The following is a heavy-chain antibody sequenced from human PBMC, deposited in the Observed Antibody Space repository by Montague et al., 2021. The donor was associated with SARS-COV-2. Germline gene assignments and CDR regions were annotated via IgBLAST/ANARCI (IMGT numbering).Heavy chain of an antibody. CDR1: GGSISSSSYY. D-gene: IGHD6-13*01. V-gene: IGHV4-39*07. CDR2: IHYSGST. CDR3: ARVGRQQLVRLSGMDV. Sequence: SETLSLTCTLSGGSISSSSYYWGWIRQPPGKGLEWIGSIHYSGSTYYNPSLKSRVTISVDTSKNQFSLKLSSVTAADTAVYYCARVGRQQLVRLSGMDVWGQGTTVTVSS. J-gene: IGHJ6*02.